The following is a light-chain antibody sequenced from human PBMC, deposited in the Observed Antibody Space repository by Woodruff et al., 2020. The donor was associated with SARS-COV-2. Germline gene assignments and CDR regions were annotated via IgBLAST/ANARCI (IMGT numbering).Light chain of an antibody. CDR2: EVT. V-gene: IGLV2-14*01. J-gene: IGLJ3*02. CDR1: SSDVGGSNY. Sequence: CTGTSSDVGGSNYVSWYQQHPGKAPKLMIYEVTNRPSGVSNRFSGSKSGNTASLTISGLQAEDEADYYCCSYTSSSTLVFGGGTKLT. CDR3: CSYTSSSTLV.